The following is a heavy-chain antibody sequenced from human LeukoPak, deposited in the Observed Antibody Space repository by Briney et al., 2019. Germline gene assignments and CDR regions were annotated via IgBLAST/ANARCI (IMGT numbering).Heavy chain of an antibody. J-gene: IGHJ4*02. Sequence: GGSLRLSCAASGFTFSSYAMSWVRQAPGKGLEWVSAISGSDGSTYHADSVKGRFTISRDNSKNTLYLQMNSLRAEDTAVYYCAKDTSDYGDYLDYWGQGTLVTVSS. CDR1: GFTFSSYA. CDR3: AKDTSDYGDYLDY. D-gene: IGHD4-17*01. V-gene: IGHV3-23*01. CDR2: ISGSDGST.